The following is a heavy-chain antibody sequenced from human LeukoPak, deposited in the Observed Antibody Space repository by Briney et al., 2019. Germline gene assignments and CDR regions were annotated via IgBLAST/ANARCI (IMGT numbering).Heavy chain of an antibody. V-gene: IGHV4-39*01. Sequence: SETLSLTCTVSGGSISSSSYYWGWIRQPPGKGLEWIGSIYYSGSTYYNPSLKSRVTISVDTSKNQFSLKLSSVTAADTAVYYCARHRNPSRYSSGWYGCYWFDPWGQGTLVTVSS. CDR3: ARHRNPSRYSSGWYGCYWFDP. CDR1: GGSISSSSYY. CDR2: IYYSGST. D-gene: IGHD6-19*01. J-gene: IGHJ5*02.